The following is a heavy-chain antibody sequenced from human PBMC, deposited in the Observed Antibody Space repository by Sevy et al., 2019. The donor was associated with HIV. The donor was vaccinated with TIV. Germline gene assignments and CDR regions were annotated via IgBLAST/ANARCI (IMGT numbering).Heavy chain of an antibody. CDR1: GFTFSSYA. V-gene: IGHV3-30*04. CDR3: ARAGHSDDYYYYGMDV. Sequence: GGSLRLSCAASGFTFSSYAMHWVRQAPGKGLEWVAVISYDGSNKYYADSVKDRFTISRDNSKNTLYLQMNSLRAEDTAVYYCARAGHSDDYYYYGMDVWGQGTTVTVSS. J-gene: IGHJ6*02. D-gene: IGHD1-1*01. CDR2: ISYDGSNK.